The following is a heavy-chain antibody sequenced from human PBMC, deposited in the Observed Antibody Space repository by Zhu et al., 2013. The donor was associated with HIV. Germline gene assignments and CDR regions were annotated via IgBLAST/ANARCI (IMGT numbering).Heavy chain of an antibody. CDR2: FSPYGGAT. J-gene: IGHJ3*01. CDR3: ARDERALDV. CDR1: GYTFSGYY. V-gene: IGHV1-2*02. Sequence: QVQLVQSGADMKKSGASVKVSCKASGYTFSGYYIHWVRQAPGQGLEWMGWFSPYGGATNYAQKFQGRVSMTGDTTIHTAYMQLNRLVYDDTAVYYCARDERALDVWGQGTMVTVSS. D-gene: IGHD6-25*01.